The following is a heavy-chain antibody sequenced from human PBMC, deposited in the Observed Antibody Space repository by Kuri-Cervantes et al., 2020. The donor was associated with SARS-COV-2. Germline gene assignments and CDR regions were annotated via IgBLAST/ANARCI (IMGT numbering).Heavy chain of an antibody. CDR3: ARTQSGTLFGVVATFDS. V-gene: IGHV4-34*10. CDR2: IFYSGRT. D-gene: IGHD3-3*01. CDR1: GGSFSDNH. J-gene: IGHJ4*02. Sequence: GSLRLSCAVYGGSFSDNHWTWVRQPPGKGLEWIGDIFYSGRTNYNPSLKSRITMSVDTSKDQFSLKFTSVTAADTAVYYCARTQSGTLFGVVATFDSWGQGILVTVSS.